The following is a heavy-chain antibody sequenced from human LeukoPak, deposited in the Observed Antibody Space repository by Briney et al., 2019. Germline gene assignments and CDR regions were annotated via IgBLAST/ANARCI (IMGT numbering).Heavy chain of an antibody. D-gene: IGHD2-8*01. Sequence: ASVKVSCKTSGYTFTSYGISWVRQAPGQGLEWMGWISGYNGNTVYAQKLQGRVIMTTDTSTSTAYMELGSLRSEDTAVYFCARGLMDLSFYYYYMDVWGKGTTVTISS. V-gene: IGHV1-18*01. CDR3: ARGLMDLSFYYYYMDV. J-gene: IGHJ6*03. CDR1: GYTFTSYG. CDR2: ISGYNGNT.